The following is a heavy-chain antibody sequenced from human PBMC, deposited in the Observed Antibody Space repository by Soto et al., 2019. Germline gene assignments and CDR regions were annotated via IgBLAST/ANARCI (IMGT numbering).Heavy chain of an antibody. J-gene: IGHJ6*02. CDR1: GFTFSNAW. CDR2: IKSKTDGGTT. V-gene: IGHV3-15*07. D-gene: IGHD5-12*01. Sequence: EVQLVESGGGLVKPGGSLRLSCAASGFTFSNAWMNWVRQAPGKGLEWVGRIKSKTDGGTTDYAAPVKGRFTISRDDSKNTLYLQMNSLKTEDTAVYYCTTDQGYKPTYYYYYYGMDVWGQGTTVTVSS. CDR3: TTDQGYKPTYYYYYYGMDV.